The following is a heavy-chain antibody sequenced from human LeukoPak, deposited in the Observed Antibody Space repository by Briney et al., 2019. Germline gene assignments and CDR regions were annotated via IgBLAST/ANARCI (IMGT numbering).Heavy chain of an antibody. CDR2: ISSSSSTI. CDR1: GFTFSSYS. CDR3: ARVASAALFDP. J-gene: IGHJ5*02. Sequence: GGSLRLSCAASGFTFSSYSMNWVRQAPGKGLEWVSYISSSSSTIYYADSVKGRFTISRDNAKNSLYLQMNSLRAEDTAVYYCARVASAALFDPWGQGTLVTVSS. V-gene: IGHV3-48*04.